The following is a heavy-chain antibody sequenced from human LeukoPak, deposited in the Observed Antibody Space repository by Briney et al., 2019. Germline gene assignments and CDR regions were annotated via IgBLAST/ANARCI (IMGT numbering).Heavy chain of an antibody. D-gene: IGHD3-22*01. CDR2: IYHSGST. J-gene: IGHJ4*02. Sequence: PSGTLSLTCAVSGGSISSSNWWSWVRQPPGKGLEWIGEIYHSGSTNYNPSLKSRVTISVDKSKNQFSLKLSSVTAADTAVYYCARDPYDSSGYYYGPQATGGYWGQGTLVTVSS. V-gene: IGHV4-4*02. CDR3: ARDPYDSSGYYYGPQATGGY. CDR1: GGSISSSNW.